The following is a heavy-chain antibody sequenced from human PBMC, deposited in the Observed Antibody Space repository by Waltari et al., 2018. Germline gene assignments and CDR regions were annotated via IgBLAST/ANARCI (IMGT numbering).Heavy chain of an antibody. V-gene: IGHV1-69*14. Sequence: QVQLVQSGAEVKKPGSSVKVSCTASGGTFSSYAISWVRQAHGQGLEWMGGIIPIFGTANYAQKFQGRVTITADKSTSTAYMELSSLRSEDTAVYYCARESHYYGSGIGAFDIWGQWTMVTVSS. J-gene: IGHJ3*02. CDR2: IIPIFGTA. CDR1: GGTFSSYA. CDR3: ARESHYYGSGIGAFDI. D-gene: IGHD3-10*01.